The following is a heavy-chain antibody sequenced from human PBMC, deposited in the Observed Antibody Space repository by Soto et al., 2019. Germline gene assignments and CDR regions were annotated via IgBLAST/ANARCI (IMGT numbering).Heavy chain of an antibody. Sequence: QVQLVQSGAEMQQPGASVRVSCKASGGTFSKYAFSLVRQAPGQGLEWLGGTIPMFGTPNYAQKFQGRVAISADESTATVYMELSSLRYEDTAVYFCSRPLRDRNYYYGMAVWGQGTTVTVSS. V-gene: IGHV1-69*01. CDR2: TIPMFGTP. D-gene: IGHD3-22*01. CDR1: GGTFSKYA. J-gene: IGHJ6*02. CDR3: SRPLRDRNYYYGMAV.